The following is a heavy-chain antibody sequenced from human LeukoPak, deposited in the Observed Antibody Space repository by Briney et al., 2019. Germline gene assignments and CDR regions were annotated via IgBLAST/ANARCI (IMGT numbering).Heavy chain of an antibody. CDR3: ARVNYYYYMDV. J-gene: IGHJ6*03. V-gene: IGHV4-59*01. CDR1: GGSISSYY. CDR2: IYYSGST. Sequence: SETLSLTXTVSGGSISSYYWSWIRQPPGKGLEWIGYIYYSGSTNYNPSLKSRVTISVDTSKNQFSLKLSSVTAADTAVYYCARVNYYYYMDVWGKRTTVTVSS.